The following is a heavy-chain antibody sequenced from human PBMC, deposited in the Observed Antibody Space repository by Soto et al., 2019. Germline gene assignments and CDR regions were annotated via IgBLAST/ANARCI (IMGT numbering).Heavy chain of an antibody. CDR3: ARVFDYDRYYFDY. J-gene: IGHJ4*02. D-gene: IGHD3-22*01. CDR1: GFTFSSYG. CDR2: IWYDGSNK. V-gene: IGHV3-33*01. Sequence: QVQLVESGGGVVQPGRSLRLSCAASGFTFSSYGMHWVRQAPGKGLEWVAVIWYDGSNKYYADSVKGRFTISRDNSKNTLYLQMNSLRAEDTAVYYCARVFDYDRYYFDYWGQGTLVTVSS.